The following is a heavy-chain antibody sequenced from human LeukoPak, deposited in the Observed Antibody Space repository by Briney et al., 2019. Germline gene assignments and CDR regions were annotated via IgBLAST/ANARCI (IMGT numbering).Heavy chain of an antibody. CDR3: ATRYFDL. Sequence: GGSLRLSCAASGFTFSNYWVNWVRQAPGKGLEWVANVKQDGSEKYYVASVKGRFTISRGNAKNSLYLQMNSLRAEDTAVYYCATRYFDLWGRGTLVTVSS. J-gene: IGHJ2*01. CDR1: GFTFSNYW. V-gene: IGHV3-7*01. CDR2: VKQDGSEK.